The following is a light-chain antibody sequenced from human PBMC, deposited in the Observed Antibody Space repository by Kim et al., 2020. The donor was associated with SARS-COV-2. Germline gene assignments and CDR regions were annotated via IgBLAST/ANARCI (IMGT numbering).Light chain of an antibody. CDR2: DAS. CDR1: QSINSNY. CDR3: QQYDRAPLT. J-gene: IGKJ2*01. V-gene: IGKV3-20*01. Sequence: SPGERATLSCRASQSINSNYLAWYQQKPGQAPRLLIYDASNRATGIPDRFTGSGSGTDFTLTINRLEPEDFAVYFCQQYDRAPLTFGQGTRMEI.